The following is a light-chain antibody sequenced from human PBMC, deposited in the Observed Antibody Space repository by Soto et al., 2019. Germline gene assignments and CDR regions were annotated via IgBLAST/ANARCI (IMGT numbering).Light chain of an antibody. CDR2: NDN. J-gene: IGLJ2*01. V-gene: IGLV1-44*01. CDR3: AAWDDSLNGVV. Sequence: QSVLTQPPSASGTPGQRVTISCSGSSSNIGSNPVNWYQQLPGTAPKVLIYNDNERPSGVPDRFSGSKSGTAASLAISGLQSEDEADYYCAAWDDSLNGVVFGGGTKLTVL. CDR1: SSNIGSNP.